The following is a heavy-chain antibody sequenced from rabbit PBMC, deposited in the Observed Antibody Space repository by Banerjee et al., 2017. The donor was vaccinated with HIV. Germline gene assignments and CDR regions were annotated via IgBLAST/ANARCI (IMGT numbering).Heavy chain of an antibody. CDR3: ARDLAGVIGWNFNL. J-gene: IGHJ4*01. CDR1: GFDLTNNYY. Sequence: QSLEESGGDLVKPGASLTLTCTASGFDLTNNYYMCWVRQAPGKGLEWVACIYGGSSGSTYYATWATGRFTISKTSSTTVTLQMTSLTAADTATYLCARDLAGVIGWNFNLWGPGTLVTVS. D-gene: IGHD4-1*01. CDR2: IYGGSSGST. V-gene: IGHV1S40*01.